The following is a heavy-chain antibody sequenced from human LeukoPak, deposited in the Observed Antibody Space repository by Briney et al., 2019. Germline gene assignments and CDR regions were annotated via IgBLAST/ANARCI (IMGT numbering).Heavy chain of an antibody. D-gene: IGHD3-3*01. CDR1: EFTFSSYS. J-gene: IGHJ4*02. Sequence: GGSLRLSCAASEFTFSSYSMNWVRQAPGKGLEWVAVIWYDGSNKYYADSVKGRFTISRDNSKNTLYLQMNSLRAEDTAVYYCARDLYDTPTYYFDYWGQGTLVTVSS. V-gene: IGHV3-33*08. CDR2: IWYDGSNK. CDR3: ARDLYDTPTYYFDY.